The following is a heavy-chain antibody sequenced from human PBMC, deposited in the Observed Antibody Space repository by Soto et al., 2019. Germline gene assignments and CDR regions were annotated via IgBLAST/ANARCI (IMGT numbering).Heavy chain of an antibody. V-gene: IGHV3-23*01. D-gene: IGHD3-9*01. CDR3: ARAKSYDILTGYSFYFDY. Sequence: PGGSLRLSCAASGFTFSSYAMSWVRQAPGKGLEWVSTISSSGGSTHYADSVKGRFTISRDNSKNTLYLQMNSLRAEDTAVYYGARAKSYDILTGYSFYFDYWGQGTLVTVSS. CDR1: GFTFSSYA. CDR2: ISSSGGST. J-gene: IGHJ4*02.